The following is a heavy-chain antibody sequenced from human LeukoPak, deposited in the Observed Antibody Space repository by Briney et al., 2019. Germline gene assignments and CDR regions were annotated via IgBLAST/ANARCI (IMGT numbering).Heavy chain of an antibody. Sequence: SETLSLTCTVSGGSISSYYWSWIRQPAGKGLEWIGRIYTSGSTNYSPSLKSRVTMSVDTSKNQFSLKLSSVTAADTAVYYCARDFSYYDFWSGYYNAGSNWFDPWGQGTLVTVSS. D-gene: IGHD3-3*01. J-gene: IGHJ5*02. CDR2: IYTSGST. CDR1: GGSISSYY. CDR3: ARDFSYYDFWSGYYNAGSNWFDP. V-gene: IGHV4-4*07.